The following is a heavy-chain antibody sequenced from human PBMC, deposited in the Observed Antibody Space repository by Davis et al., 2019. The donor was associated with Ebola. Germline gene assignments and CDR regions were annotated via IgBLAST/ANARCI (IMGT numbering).Heavy chain of an antibody. V-gene: IGHV3-53*01. CDR2: IYSGGST. J-gene: IGHJ6*02. D-gene: IGHD5-18*01. CDR3: AKALGYSYGPYGMDV. CDR1: GFTVSSNY. Sequence: GESLKISCAASGFTVSSNYMSWVRQAPGKGLEWVSVIYSGGSTYYADSVKGRFTISRHNSKNTLYLQMNSLRAEDTAVYYCAKALGYSYGPYGMDVWGQGTTVTVSS.